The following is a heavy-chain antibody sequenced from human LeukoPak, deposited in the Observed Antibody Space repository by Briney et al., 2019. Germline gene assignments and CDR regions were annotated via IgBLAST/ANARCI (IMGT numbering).Heavy chain of an antibody. CDR1: GFTFSSYA. CDR2: ISYDGSNK. CDR3: TRGYAAYIIRFDY. D-gene: IGHD3-16*01. V-gene: IGHV3-30*01. J-gene: IGHJ4*02. Sequence: GRSLRLSCAASGFTFSSYAMHWVRHAPGKGLEWVAVISYDGSNKYYAVSVKSRFSIPRDNSKNTLYLQMNSLRAEDTAVYFWTRGYAAYIIRFDYWGQGTPVTVSS.